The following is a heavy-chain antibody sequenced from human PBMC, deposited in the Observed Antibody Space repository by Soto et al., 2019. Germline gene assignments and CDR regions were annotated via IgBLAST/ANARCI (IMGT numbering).Heavy chain of an antibody. Sequence: GASVKVSCKASGGTFSSYAISWVRQAPGQGLEWMGGIIPIFGTANYAQKFQGRVTITADESTSTAYMELSSLRSEDTAVYYCAGGGIVVVPAAIRAEYFQHWGQGTLVPSPQ. J-gene: IGHJ1*01. CDR1: GGTFSSYA. CDR2: IIPIFGTA. D-gene: IGHD2-2*02. CDR3: AGGGIVVVPAAIRAEYFQH. V-gene: IGHV1-69*13.